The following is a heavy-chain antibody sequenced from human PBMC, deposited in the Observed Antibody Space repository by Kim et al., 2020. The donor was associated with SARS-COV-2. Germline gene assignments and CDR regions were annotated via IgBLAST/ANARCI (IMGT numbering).Heavy chain of an antibody. V-gene: IGHV4-59*01. CDR3: ARDPSSGWLNWFDP. Sequence: PSRESRVTISVDTSKNQFSLKLSSVTAADTAVYYCARDPSSGWLNWFDPWGQGTLVTVSS. J-gene: IGHJ5*02. D-gene: IGHD6-19*01.